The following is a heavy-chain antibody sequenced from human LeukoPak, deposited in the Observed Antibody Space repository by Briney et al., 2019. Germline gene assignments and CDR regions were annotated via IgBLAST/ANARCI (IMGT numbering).Heavy chain of an antibody. CDR3: ARDRKAAVTYPDY. CDR1: GFTFSSYE. D-gene: IGHD4-17*01. J-gene: IGHJ4*02. V-gene: IGHV3-48*03. CDR2: ISTSGSTK. Sequence: GGSLRLSCAASGFTFSSYEMNWVRQAPGKGLEWVSYISTSGSTKYYADSVKGRFTISRDNAKNSLYLQMNSLRAEDTAVYYCARDRKAAVTYPDYWGQGTLVTVFS.